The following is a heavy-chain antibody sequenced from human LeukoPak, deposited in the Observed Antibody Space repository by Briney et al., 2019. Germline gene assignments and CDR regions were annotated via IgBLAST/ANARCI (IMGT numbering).Heavy chain of an antibody. CDR1: GGSMSNYY. V-gene: IGHV4-59*01. CDR3: ARVRAYGGITPRSFDI. D-gene: IGHD4-23*01. CDR2: IFYSGST. Sequence: PSETLSLTCTVSGGSMSNYYWSWIRQPPGRGPEWIAYIFYSGSTNYNPSLKSRVTISVDTSKNQFSLKLSSVTAADTAVYYCARVRAYGGITPRSFDIWGQGTMVTVSS. J-gene: IGHJ3*02.